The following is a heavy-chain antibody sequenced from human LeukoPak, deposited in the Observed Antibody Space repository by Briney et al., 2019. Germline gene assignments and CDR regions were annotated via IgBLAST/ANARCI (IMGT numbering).Heavy chain of an antibody. CDR1: GASISSSSSS. CDR3: ASGTFDDYGDYDRGDYFDH. CDR2: IYYSGLT. Sequence: SETLTLTCTVSGASISSSSSSWGWVRQPPGKGPEWIGSIYYSGLTYDNPSLKSRVSISVDPSKNHFSLKVSSVTAADTAVYYCASGTFDDYGDYDRGDYFDHWGQGTLVTVSS. D-gene: IGHD4-17*01. V-gene: IGHV4-39*02. J-gene: IGHJ4*02.